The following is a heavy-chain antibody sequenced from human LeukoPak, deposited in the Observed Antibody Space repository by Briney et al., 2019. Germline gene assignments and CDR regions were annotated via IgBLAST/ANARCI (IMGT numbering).Heavy chain of an antibody. Sequence: GGSLRLSCAASGFTFSAYWMTWVRQPPGKGLEWVANIRPDGSEKHYVDSVKGRFTISRDNAKNSLDLQMNSLRTEDTAVCYCARDGGAKYWGQGTLVTVSS. J-gene: IGHJ4*02. CDR3: ARDGGAKY. D-gene: IGHD1-26*01. CDR1: GFTFSAYW. V-gene: IGHV3-7*01. CDR2: IRPDGSEK.